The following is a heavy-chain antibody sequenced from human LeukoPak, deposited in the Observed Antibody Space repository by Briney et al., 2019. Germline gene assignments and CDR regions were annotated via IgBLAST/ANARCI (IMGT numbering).Heavy chain of an antibody. CDR3: ARAVATDPGMYDRIDY. D-gene: IGHD5-12*01. V-gene: IGHV4-59*01. J-gene: IGHJ4*02. Sequence: SETLSLTCIVSGASISSDYWSWIRQPPGKGLEWIGYIYYSGSTNYNPSLKSRVTISVDTSKNQFSLKLSSVTAADTAVYYCARAVATDPGMYDRIDYWAQETLVTVYS. CDR2: IYYSGST. CDR1: GASISSDY.